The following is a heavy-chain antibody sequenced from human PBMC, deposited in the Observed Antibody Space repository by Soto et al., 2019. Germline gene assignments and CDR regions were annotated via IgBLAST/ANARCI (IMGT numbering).Heavy chain of an antibody. CDR3: ARDRLVVTVNWFDP. Sequence: QVQLVQSGAEVKKPGSSVKVSCKASGCTFSSYAISWVRQAPGQGLEWMGGIIPIFGTANYAQKFQGRVKITADESTRTAYMELSSLRSEDTAVYYCARDRLVVTVNWFDPWGQGTLVSVSS. CDR2: IIPIFGTA. D-gene: IGHD3-22*01. J-gene: IGHJ5*02. CDR1: GCTFSSYA. V-gene: IGHV1-69*01.